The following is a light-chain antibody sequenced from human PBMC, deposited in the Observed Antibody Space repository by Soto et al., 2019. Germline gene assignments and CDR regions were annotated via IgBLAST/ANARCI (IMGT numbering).Light chain of an antibody. V-gene: IGLV2-8*01. J-gene: IGLJ1*01. Sequence: QSVLTQPPSASGSPGQSVTISCTGTSSDIGVYNYVSWYQQHPGKAPKLMIYEVSKRPSGVPDRFSGSKSGNTASLTVSGLQAEDEADYYCSSYAGSNNLYVFGTGTKVT. CDR2: EVS. CDR1: SSDIGVYNY. CDR3: SSYAGSNNLYV.